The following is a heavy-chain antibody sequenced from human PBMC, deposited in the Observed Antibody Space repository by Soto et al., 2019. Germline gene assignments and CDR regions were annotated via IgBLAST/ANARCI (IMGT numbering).Heavy chain of an antibody. V-gene: IGHV1-69*12. CDR2: IIPIFGTA. CDR3: ALAGRSSYYYGMDV. D-gene: IGHD6-13*01. J-gene: IGHJ6*02. Sequence: QVQLVQSGAEVKKPGSSVKVSCKASGGTFSSYAISWVRQAPGQGLEWMGGIIPIFGTANYAQKFQGRVTXXAXEXXSTAYMELSSLRSEDTAVYYCALAGRSSYYYGMDVWGQGTTVTVSS. CDR1: GGTFSSYA.